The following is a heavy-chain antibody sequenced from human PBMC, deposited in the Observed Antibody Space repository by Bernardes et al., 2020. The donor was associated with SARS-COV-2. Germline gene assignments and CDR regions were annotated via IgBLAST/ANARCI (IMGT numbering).Heavy chain of an antibody. CDR3: AKSPDPIVVVPAAMEFDP. V-gene: IGHV3-30*18. CDR1: GLTFSSYG. J-gene: IGHJ5*02. D-gene: IGHD2-2*01. Sequence: GGSLRLSCAASGLTFSSYGMHWVRQAPGKGLEWVAVISYDGSNKYYADSVKGRFTISRDNSKHTLYLQMNSLRPDDTAVYYCAKSPDPIVVVPAAMEFDPWGQGTLVTVSS. CDR2: ISYDGSNK.